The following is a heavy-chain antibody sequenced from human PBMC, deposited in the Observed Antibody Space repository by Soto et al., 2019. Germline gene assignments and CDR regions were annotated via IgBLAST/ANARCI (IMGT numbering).Heavy chain of an antibody. CDR2: ISYDGSNK. J-gene: IGHJ4*02. CDR3: AKDRGEIQLIDY. V-gene: IGHV3-30*18. Sequence: PGGSLRLSCAASGFTFSSYGMHWVRQAPGKGLEWVAVISYDGSNKYYADSVKGRFTISRDNSKNTLYLQMNSLRAEDTAVYYCAKDRGEIQLIDYWGQGTMVTASS. D-gene: IGHD5-18*01. CDR1: GFTFSSYG.